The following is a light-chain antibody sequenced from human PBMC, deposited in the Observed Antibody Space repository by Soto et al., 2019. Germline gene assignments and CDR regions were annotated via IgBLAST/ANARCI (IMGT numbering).Light chain of an antibody. CDR1: QNITNN. CDR3: QEYNSYSGT. CDR2: HAS. J-gene: IGKJ1*01. V-gene: IGKV1-33*01. Sequence: DIQMTQSPSSLSASIGDRFTITCHASQNITNNLSWYQQKPGKAPNLLIYHASKLAKGVTSRFSGSGSGTEFTLSISSLQPDDFAIYYCQEYNSYSGTFGPGTKVDIK.